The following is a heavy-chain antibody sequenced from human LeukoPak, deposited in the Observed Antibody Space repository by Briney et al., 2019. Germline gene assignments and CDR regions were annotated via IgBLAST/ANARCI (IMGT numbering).Heavy chain of an antibody. D-gene: IGHD6-19*01. CDR1: GFTFNTYS. CDR2: LSFDGDEK. CDR3: ARAGWDGSGWSDFDY. V-gene: IGHV3-30*14. Sequence: GGSLRLSCVASGFTFNTYSMHWVRQAPGKGLEWVAVLSFDGDEKHYADSVKGRFTISRENAKNSLYLQMNSLRAGDTAVYYCARAGWDGSGWSDFDYWGQGTLITVSS. J-gene: IGHJ4*02.